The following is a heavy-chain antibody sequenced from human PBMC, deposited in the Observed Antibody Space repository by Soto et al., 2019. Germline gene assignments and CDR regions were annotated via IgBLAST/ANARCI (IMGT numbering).Heavy chain of an antibody. J-gene: IGHJ6*02. CDR2: IGTSGGGT. V-gene: IGHV3-23*01. Sequence: EVQLLESGGGLVQPGGSLRLSCAASGFIFSNYDMSWVRLAPGKGLEWVSVIGTSGGGTYYADSVKGRCTISRDTSKNTVYRPMSSLRAEDTALYMCVRHAKLTSVTANVGYYYGLDIGGPGTTVTISS. D-gene: IGHD4-4*01. CDR3: VRHAKLTSVTANVGYYYGLDI. CDR1: GFIFSNYD.